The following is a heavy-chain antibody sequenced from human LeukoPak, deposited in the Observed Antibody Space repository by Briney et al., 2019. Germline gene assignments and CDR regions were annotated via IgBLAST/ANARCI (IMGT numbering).Heavy chain of an antibody. CDR2: IYSGGST. CDR3: ARHLSGDDI. Sequence: ETLSLTCAVYGGSFSGYYWSWVRQAPGKGLEWVSIIYSGGSTYYADSVKGRFTISRDNSKNTLYLQMNSLRAEDTAVYYCARHLSGDDIWGQGTMVTVSS. J-gene: IGHJ3*02. V-gene: IGHV3-53*01. D-gene: IGHD4-17*01. CDR1: GGSFSGYY.